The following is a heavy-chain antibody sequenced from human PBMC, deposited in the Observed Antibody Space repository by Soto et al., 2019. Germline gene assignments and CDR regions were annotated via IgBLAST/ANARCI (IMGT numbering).Heavy chain of an antibody. V-gene: IGHV3-49*02. Sequence: GGSLRLSCAASGFTVSSSQMTWVRQAPGKGLEWVGFIGSKAYGETTESAASVKGRFTISRDDSKSIAYLQMDSLKTEDTAMYYCTKDLGYSYGYYWGQGTLVTVSS. CDR3: TKDLGYSYGYY. CDR2: IGSKAYGETT. CDR1: GFTVSSSQ. J-gene: IGHJ4*02. D-gene: IGHD5-18*01.